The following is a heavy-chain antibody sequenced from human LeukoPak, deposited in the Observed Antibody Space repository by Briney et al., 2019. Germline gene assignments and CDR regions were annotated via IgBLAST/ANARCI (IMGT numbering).Heavy chain of an antibody. CDR1: GFTFSTYW. D-gene: IGHD6-13*01. V-gene: IGHV3-74*01. J-gene: IGHJ4*02. Sequence: GSLRLSCAASGFTFSTYWMHWVRQAPGKGLVWVSRVNGDGSSTNYADSVKGRFTISRDNAKNTLYLQMNSLRAEDTAVYYCARDGIAAVDFDYWGQGILVTVSS. CDR2: VNGDGSST. CDR3: ARDGIAAVDFDY.